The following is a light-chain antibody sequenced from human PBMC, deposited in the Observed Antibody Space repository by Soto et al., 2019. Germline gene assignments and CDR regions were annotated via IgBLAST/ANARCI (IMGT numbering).Light chain of an antibody. Sequence: QSVLTQPPSVSGAPGESVIISCTGSSSNIGAGYDVHWYQQRPGAAPRLLIFANSDRPSGVPDRFSGSKSGTSASLTIAGLQAEDEADYYCQSYDTSLSGAGVFGKGKKVTV. CDR2: ANS. V-gene: IGLV1-40*01. CDR1: SSNIGAGYD. CDR3: QSYDTSLSGAGV. J-gene: IGLJ1*01.